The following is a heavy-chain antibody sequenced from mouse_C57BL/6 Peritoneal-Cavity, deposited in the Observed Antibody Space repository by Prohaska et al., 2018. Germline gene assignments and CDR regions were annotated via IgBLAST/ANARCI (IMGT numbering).Heavy chain of an antibody. Sequence: MSCKASGYTFTSYTMHWVKQRPGQGLEWIGYINTSSGYTKYNQKFKDKATLTADKASSTAYMQLSSLTSEDSAVYYCARSDITTVVADYWGQGTTLTVS. CDR2: INTSSGYT. D-gene: IGHD1-1*01. J-gene: IGHJ2*01. V-gene: IGHV1-4*01. CDR1: GYTFTSYT. CDR3: ARSDITTVVADY.